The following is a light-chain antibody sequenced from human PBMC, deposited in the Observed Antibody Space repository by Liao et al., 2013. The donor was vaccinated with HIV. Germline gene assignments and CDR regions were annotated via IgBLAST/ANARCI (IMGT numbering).Light chain of an antibody. CDR2: YDF. V-gene: IGLV3-21*01. J-gene: IGLJ2*01. CDR3: QVWESSSDHVV. Sequence: YVPAQPPSVSVAPGKTAIITCGGNNIGSKTVHWYQQKPGQAPVLVINYDFGRPSGIPERFSGSNSGNTATLTISRVEAGDEADYYCQVWESSSDHVVFGGGTKLTVL. CDR1: NIGSKT.